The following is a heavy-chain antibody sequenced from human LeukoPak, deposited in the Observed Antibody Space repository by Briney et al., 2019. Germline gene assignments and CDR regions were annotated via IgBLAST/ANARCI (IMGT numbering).Heavy chain of an antibody. CDR2: IKQDGSEK. D-gene: IGHD1-20*01. J-gene: IGHJ5*02. V-gene: IGHV3-7*03. CDR1: GFTYSSYW. Sequence: GGSLRLSCAASGFTYSSYWMSWVRQAPGKGLEWVANIKQDGSEKYYVDSVKGRFTISRDNAKNSLYLQMNSLRAEDMALYYCAKAHNWNQESNWFDPWGQGTLVTVSS. CDR3: AKAHNWNQESNWFDP.